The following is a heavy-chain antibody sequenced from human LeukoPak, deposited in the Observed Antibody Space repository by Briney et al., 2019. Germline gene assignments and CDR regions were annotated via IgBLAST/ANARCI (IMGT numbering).Heavy chain of an antibody. CDR3: AKSTYYYGSGEGSNYWYFDL. V-gene: IGHV1-69*13. J-gene: IGHJ2*01. D-gene: IGHD3-10*01. CDR1: GGTFSRFA. CDR2: FIPIFGPA. Sequence: SVKVSCKTSGGTFSRFAISWVRQAPGQGLEWMGGFIPIFGPANYAQKFQGRVTITADESTSTAYMELSSLRSEDTALYYCAKSTYYYGSGEGSNYWYFDLWGRGTLVTVSS.